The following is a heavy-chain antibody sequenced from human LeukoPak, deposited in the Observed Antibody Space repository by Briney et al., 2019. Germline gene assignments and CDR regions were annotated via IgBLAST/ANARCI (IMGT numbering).Heavy chain of an antibody. V-gene: IGHV3-7*01. CDR1: GFTFSNSW. CDR3: TRGGNYCFDS. Sequence: GGSLRLSCAASGFTFSNSWMQWVRQAPGKGLEWVASIKQDGSEKYYMDSVKGRFTISRDNAKNSLFLQMNSLRAEDTAVYHCTRGGNYCFDSWGQGSPVTVSS. D-gene: IGHD5-12*01. J-gene: IGHJ4*02. CDR2: IKQDGSEK.